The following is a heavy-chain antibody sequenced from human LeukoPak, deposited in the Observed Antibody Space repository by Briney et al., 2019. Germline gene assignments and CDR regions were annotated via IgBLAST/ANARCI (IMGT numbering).Heavy chain of an antibody. CDR1: GGSISSSSYY. D-gene: IGHD1-26*01. CDR2: IYYSGST. Sequence: SETLSLTCTVSGGSISSSSYYWGWIRQPPGKGLEWIGSIYYSGSTYYNPSLKSRVTISVDTSKNQFSLKLSSVTAADTAVYYCASLGGIVGAAPDAFDIWGQGTMVIVSP. CDR3: ASLGGIVGAAPDAFDI. J-gene: IGHJ3*02. V-gene: IGHV4-39*01.